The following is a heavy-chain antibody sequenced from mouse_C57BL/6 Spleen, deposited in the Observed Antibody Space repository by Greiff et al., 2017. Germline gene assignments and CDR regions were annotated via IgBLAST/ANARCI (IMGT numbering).Heavy chain of an antibody. CDR3: ARGDYGYYYAMDY. D-gene: IGHD2-4*01. J-gene: IGHJ4*01. V-gene: IGHV1-4*01. CDR2: LNPSSGYT. Sequence: VQLQQSGAELARPGASVKMSCKASGYTFTSYTMHWVKQRPGQGLEWIGYLNPSSGYTKYNQKFKDKATLTADKSSSTAYMQLSSLTSEDSAVYYCARGDYGYYYAMDYWGQGTSVTVAS. CDR1: GYTFTSYT.